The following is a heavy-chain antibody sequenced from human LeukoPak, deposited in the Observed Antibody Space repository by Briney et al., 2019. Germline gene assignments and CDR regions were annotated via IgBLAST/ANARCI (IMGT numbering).Heavy chain of an antibody. CDR3: ARPREYYYDSSGYIDY. D-gene: IGHD3-22*01. CDR2: INPSGGST. J-gene: IGHJ4*02. Sequence: GSVKGSCEASGYTFTSYYMHWVRHAPGQGLEWMGIINPSGGSTSYAQKYQVRVTMTRDTSTSTVYMELSSLRSEDTAVYYCARPREYYYDSSGYIDYWGQGALVADPS. CDR1: GYTFTSYY. V-gene: IGHV1-46*01.